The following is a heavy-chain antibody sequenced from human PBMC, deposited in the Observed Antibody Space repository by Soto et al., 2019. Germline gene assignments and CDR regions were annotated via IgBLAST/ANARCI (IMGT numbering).Heavy chain of an antibody. CDR1: GDSVSSNSAG. CDR3: ARGEQYSGRIFDY. D-gene: IGHD1-26*01. V-gene: IGHV6-1*01. J-gene: IGHJ5*01. Sequence: SQTLSLPCAITGDSVSSNSAGWIWVRQSPSRGLEWLGRTYYRSKWYYEYAVSVRGRININPDTSKNQYSLQLNSVTPEDTAVYFCARGEQYSGRIFDYWGQGTLVTVSS. CDR2: TYYRSKWYY.